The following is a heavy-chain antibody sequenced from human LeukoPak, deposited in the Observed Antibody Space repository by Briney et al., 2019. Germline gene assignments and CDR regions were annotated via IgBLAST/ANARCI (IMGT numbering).Heavy chain of an antibody. CDR3: ARACSSSWYGIRACHSGAFDI. CDR1: GASTSSGDYY. Sequence: SETLSLTCIVSGASTSSGDYYCSWIRQPAGKGLEWIGRIYSSGSTNYNPSLKSRVTISLDTSKNQFSLKLSSVTAADTAVYYCARACSSSWYGIRACHSGAFDIWGQGTMVTVSS. CDR2: IYSSGST. D-gene: IGHD6-13*01. V-gene: IGHV4-61*02. J-gene: IGHJ3*02.